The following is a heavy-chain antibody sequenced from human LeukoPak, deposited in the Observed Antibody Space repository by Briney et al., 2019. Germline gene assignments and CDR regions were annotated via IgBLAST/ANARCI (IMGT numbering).Heavy chain of an antibody. J-gene: IGHJ4*02. CDR2: IYYSGST. Sequence: PSETLSLTCTVSGVSISSGGYYWSWIRQHPGKGLEWIGYIYYSGSTYYNPSHKSRLTISLDTSNNQFSLKLSSVTAADTALYYCARGPVRDYSNYWGQGTLVTVSS. CDR3: ARGPVRDYSNY. V-gene: IGHV4-31*03. CDR1: GVSISSGGYY. D-gene: IGHD4-11*01.